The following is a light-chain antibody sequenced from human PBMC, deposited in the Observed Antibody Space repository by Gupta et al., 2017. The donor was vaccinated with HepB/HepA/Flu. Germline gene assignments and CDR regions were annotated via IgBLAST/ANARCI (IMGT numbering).Light chain of an antibody. V-gene: IGKV3-11*01. CDR2: DAS. J-gene: IGKJ1*01. CDR1: QSVSSY. CDR3: QQRSTCSWT. Sequence: ELVLTQSPATLSLSPGERATLSCRASQSVSSYLAWYQQKPGQAPRLLIYDASNRATGIPARFSGSGSGTDFTLTISSLEPEDFAVYYCQQRSTCSWTFGQGTKVEIK.